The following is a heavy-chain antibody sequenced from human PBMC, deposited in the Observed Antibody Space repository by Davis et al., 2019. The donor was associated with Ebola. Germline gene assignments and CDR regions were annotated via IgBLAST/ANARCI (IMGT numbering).Heavy chain of an antibody. CDR2: INHSGST. Sequence: SETLSLTCAVYGGSFSGYYWSWIRQHPGKGLEWIGEINHSGSTNYNPSLKSRVTISVDTSKNQFSLKLSSVTAADTAVYYCARGTLYYAMDVWGQGTTVTVSS. J-gene: IGHJ6*02. CDR1: GGSFSGYY. V-gene: IGHV4-34*01. CDR3: ARGTLYYAMDV.